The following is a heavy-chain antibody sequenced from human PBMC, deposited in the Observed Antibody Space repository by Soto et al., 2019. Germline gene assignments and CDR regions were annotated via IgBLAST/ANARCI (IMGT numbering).Heavy chain of an antibody. V-gene: IGHV3-30-3*02. J-gene: IGHJ6*02. Sequence: GGTLRLSCAASGFTFSSYAMHCLLQAPGKGLEWVAVISYDGSNKYYADSVKSRFTISSDNSKNTLYLQMTTLTAEDTAVYYCVKYSGSVGGADKGYYNGMDVWGQGSMVTVSS. CDR1: GFTFSSYA. D-gene: IGHD3-16*01. CDR3: VKYSGSVGGADKGYYNGMDV. CDR2: ISYDGSNK.